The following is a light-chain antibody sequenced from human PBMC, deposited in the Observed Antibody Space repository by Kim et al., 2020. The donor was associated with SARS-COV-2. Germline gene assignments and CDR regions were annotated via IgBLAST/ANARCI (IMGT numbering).Light chain of an antibody. CDR2: KVS. J-gene: IGKJ1*01. CDR3: MQGTQLAGWT. CDR1: QSLVHSDGNTY. Sequence: DVVMTQSPLSLPVTLGQPASISCRSSQSLVHSDGNTYLNWFQQRPGQSPRRLIYKVSNRDSGVPDRFSGSGSGTDFTLKISRVEAEDVGVYYCMQGTQLAGWTFGQGTKVDIK. V-gene: IGKV2-30*02.